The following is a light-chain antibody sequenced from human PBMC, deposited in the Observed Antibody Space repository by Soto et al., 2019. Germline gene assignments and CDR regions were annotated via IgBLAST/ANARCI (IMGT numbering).Light chain of an antibody. V-gene: IGKV3-11*01. J-gene: IGKJ5*01. CDR1: QSVSTY. CDR2: DAF. Sequence: EIVLTQSPATLSLSPGERATLSCRASQSVSTYLAWYQQKPGQAPRLLIYDAFNRATGVPARFRGSGSGTDFTLTISGLEHEDFSVYYCQQREKWPITFGQGTRLEIK. CDR3: QQREKWPIT.